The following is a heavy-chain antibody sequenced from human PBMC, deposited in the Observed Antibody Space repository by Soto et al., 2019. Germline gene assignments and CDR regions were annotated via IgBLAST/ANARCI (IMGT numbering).Heavy chain of an antibody. CDR3: ARASCSGGDCYWFPAAFYI. CDR2: IIPIFGTA. CDR1: GGTFSSYA. J-gene: IGHJ3*02. V-gene: IGHV1-69*01. Sequence: QVQLVQSGAEVKKPGSSVKVSCKASGGTFSSYAISWVRQAPGQGLEWMGGIIPIFGTANYAQKFQGRVTIPADESTSTAYMELSSLRSEDTAVYYCARASCSGGDCYWFPAAFYIWGQGTMVTVSS. D-gene: IGHD2-21*02.